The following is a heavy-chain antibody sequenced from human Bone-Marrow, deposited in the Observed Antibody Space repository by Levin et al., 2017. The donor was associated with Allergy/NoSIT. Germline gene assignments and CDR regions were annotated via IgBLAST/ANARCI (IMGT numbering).Heavy chain of an antibody. CDR2: ISHRGNT. D-gene: IGHD3-10*01. V-gene: IGHV4-38-2*01. Sequence: SETLSLTCGVSGYSISSGFFWGWIRQSPGKGLEWIGSISHRGNTYYRPSLKSRVTISIDTSKNQLSLRLSSVTAADTAVYYCARSLGGAYGSGSYMFDRWGQGTLVTVSS. J-gene: IGHJ5*02. CDR3: ARSLGGAYGSGSYMFDR. CDR1: GYSISSGFF.